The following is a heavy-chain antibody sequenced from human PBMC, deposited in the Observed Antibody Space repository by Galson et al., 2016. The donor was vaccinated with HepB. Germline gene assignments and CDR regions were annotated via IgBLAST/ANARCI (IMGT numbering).Heavy chain of an antibody. CDR3: ARDNDGYSFEF. J-gene: IGHJ4*02. V-gene: IGHV3-74*01. CDR2: IKGDGRHT. D-gene: IGHD5-18*01. CDR1: GFTLSRHW. Sequence: SLRLSCAASGFTLSRHWMHWARQAPGKGLVWVSRIKGDGRHTVYADSVQGRFSISRDNAKNTLYLQMNSLRAEDTAVYYCARDNDGYSFEFWGQGTLVTVSS.